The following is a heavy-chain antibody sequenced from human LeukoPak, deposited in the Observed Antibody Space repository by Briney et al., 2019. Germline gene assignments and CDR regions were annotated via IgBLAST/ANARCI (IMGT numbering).Heavy chain of an antibody. CDR2: ISSSSSTI. CDR3: ARVVVGATGYYYYYYMDV. V-gene: IGHV3-48*01. J-gene: IGHJ6*03. D-gene: IGHD1-26*01. Sequence: GGSLRLSCAASGFTFSSYSMNWVRQAPGKGLEWVSYISSSSSTIYYADSVKGRFTISRDNSKNTLYLQMNSLRAEDTAVYYCARVVVGATGYYYYYYMDVWGKGTTVTISS. CDR1: GFTFSSYS.